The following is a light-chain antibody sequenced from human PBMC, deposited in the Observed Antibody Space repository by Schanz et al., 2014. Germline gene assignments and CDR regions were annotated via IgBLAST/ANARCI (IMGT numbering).Light chain of an antibody. V-gene: IGLV2-14*01. Sequence: QSALTQPASVSGSPGQSITISCTGTSSDVGGYNYVSWYQQHPGKAPKLIMYDVGNRPSGVSDRFSASKSGNTASLTISGLQAEDEADYYCCSYAGTYWVFGGGTKLTVL. CDR3: CSYAGTYWV. CDR2: DVG. J-gene: IGLJ3*02. CDR1: SSDVGGYNY.